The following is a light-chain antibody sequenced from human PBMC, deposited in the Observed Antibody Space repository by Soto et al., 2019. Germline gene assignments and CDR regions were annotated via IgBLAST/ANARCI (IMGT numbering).Light chain of an antibody. CDR3: QQRSNWPT. V-gene: IGKV3-11*01. CDR2: DAS. J-gene: IGKJ5*01. Sequence: EIVLTQSPGALSLSPGERATLSCRASQSVSSSYLAWYQHKPGQAPRLLIYDASNRATGIPARFSGSGYGTDFTLTISSLEPEDFAVYYCQQRSNWPTFGQGTRLEIK. CDR1: QSVSSSY.